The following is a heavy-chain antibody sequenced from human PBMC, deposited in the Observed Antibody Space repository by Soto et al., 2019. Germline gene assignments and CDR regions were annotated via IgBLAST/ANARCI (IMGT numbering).Heavy chain of an antibody. D-gene: IGHD3-22*01. CDR2: ISGSGGST. Sequence: GGSLRLSCAASGFTFSSYAMSWVRQAPGKGLEWVSAISGSGGSTYYADSVKGRFTISRDNSKNTLYLQMNSLRAEDTAVYYCARAGDYDSSGYYYYYYGMDVWGQGTTVTVSS. J-gene: IGHJ6*02. CDR1: GFTFSSYA. V-gene: IGHV3-23*01. CDR3: ARAGDYDSSGYYYYYYGMDV.